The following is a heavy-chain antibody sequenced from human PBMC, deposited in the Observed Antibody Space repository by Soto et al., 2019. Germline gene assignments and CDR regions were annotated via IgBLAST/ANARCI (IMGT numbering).Heavy chain of an antibody. CDR2: INHSGST. CDR1: GGSFSGYY. V-gene: IGHV4-34*01. Sequence: SETLSLTCAVYGGSFSGYYWISIRQPPGKGLEWIGEINHSGSTNYNPSLKSRVTISVDTSKNQFSLKLTSVTAADTAVYYCARHLYYDISPGYLRPYHYYGMDVWGQGTTVTVSS. J-gene: IGHJ6*02. D-gene: IGHD3-9*01. CDR3: ARHLYYDISPGYLRPYHYYGMDV.